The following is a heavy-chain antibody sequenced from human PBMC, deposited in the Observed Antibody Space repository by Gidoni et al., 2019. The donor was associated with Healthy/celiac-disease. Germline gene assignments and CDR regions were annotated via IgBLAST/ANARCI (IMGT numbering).Heavy chain of an antibody. J-gene: IGHJ3*02. V-gene: IGHV4-38-2*02. CDR3: ARGDIVVVPAAIVDAFDI. CDR2: IYHSGST. D-gene: IGHD2-2*01. Sequence: QVQLQESGPGLVKPSETLSLTCTVSGYSISSGYYWGWLRQPPGKGLEWIGSIYHSGSTYYNPSLKSRVTISVDTSKNQFSLKLSSVTAADTAVYYCARGDIVVVPAAIVDAFDIWGQGTMVTVSS. CDR1: GYSISSGYY.